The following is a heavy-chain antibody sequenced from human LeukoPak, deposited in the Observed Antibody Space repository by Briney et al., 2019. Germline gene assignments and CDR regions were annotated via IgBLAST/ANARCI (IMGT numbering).Heavy chain of an antibody. CDR1: GFTFSHYW. Sequence: PGGSLRLSCAASGFTFSHYWMHWVRQAPGKGLEWISSSGDSDGSTYYADSLKGRFTISRDNSKNTLYLQMNNLRAEDTAVYYCAKGGCRGTCNPLAYWGQGALVTVSP. V-gene: IGHV3-23*01. CDR3: AKGGCRGTCNPLAY. CDR2: SGDSDGST. D-gene: IGHD2-15*01. J-gene: IGHJ4*02.